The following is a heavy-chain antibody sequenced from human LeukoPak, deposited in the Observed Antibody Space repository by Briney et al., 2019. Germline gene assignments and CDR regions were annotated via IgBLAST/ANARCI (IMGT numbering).Heavy chain of an antibody. V-gene: IGHV4-59*12. D-gene: IGHD3-22*01. CDR1: GGSISSYY. CDR3: ARTQLDYYDSSGYPYWFDP. CDR2: IYYSGST. J-gene: IGHJ5*02. Sequence: SETLSLTCTVSGGSISSYYWSWIRQPPGKGLEWIGYIYYSGSTYYNPSLKSRVTISVDTSKNQFSLKLSSVTAADTAVYYCARTQLDYYDSSGYPYWFDPWGQGTLVTVSS.